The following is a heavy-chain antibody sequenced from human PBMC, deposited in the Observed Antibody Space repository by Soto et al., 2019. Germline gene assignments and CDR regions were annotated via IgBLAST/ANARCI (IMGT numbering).Heavy chain of an antibody. CDR1: GGSISSGGYY. CDR2: IYYSGST. Sequence: SETLSLTCTVSGGSISSGGYYWSWIRQHPGKGLEWIGYIYYSGSTYYNPSLKSRVTISVDTSKNQFSLKLSSVTAADTAVYYCARVNNYYYDSSGYQHDYWGQGTLVTVSS. V-gene: IGHV4-31*03. D-gene: IGHD3-22*01. CDR3: ARVNNYYYDSSGYQHDY. J-gene: IGHJ4*02.